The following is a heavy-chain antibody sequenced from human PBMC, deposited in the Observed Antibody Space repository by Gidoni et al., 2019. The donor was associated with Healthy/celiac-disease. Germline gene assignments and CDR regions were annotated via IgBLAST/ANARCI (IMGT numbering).Heavy chain of an antibody. CDR3: AKVSRRWRAGPLDY. CDR1: GLPFDDYA. CDR2: ISLNSGSI. D-gene: IGHD2-15*01. Sequence: EVQLVESGGGVVQPGRYLRLSCAASGLPFDDYAMHWVRQAPGKGLEWVSGISLNSGSIGYADSVKGRFTISRDNAKNSLYLQMNSLRAEDTALYYCAKVSRRWRAGPLDYWGQGTLVTVSS. J-gene: IGHJ4*02. V-gene: IGHV3-9*01.